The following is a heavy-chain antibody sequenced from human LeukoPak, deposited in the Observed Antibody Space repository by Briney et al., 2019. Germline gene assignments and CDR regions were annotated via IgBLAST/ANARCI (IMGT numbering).Heavy chain of an antibody. J-gene: IGHJ4*02. V-gene: IGHV1-2*02. Sequence: ASVKVSCKASGHTFTGYYMHWVRQAPGQGLEWTGWINPNSGGTNYARKFQGRVTMTRDTSISTAYMDLSRLRSDDTAVYYCARGVSGSYSFDYWGQGTLVTVSS. D-gene: IGHD1-26*01. CDR1: GHTFTGYY. CDR3: ARGVSGSYSFDY. CDR2: INPNSGGT.